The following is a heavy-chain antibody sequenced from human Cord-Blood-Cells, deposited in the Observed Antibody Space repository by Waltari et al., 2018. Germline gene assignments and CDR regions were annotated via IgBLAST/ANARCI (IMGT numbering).Heavy chain of an antibody. CDR2: IYYSGST. V-gene: IGHV4-39*01. CDR1: GGSISSRSYS. CDR3: ARHQLVTIDY. D-gene: IGHD1-1*01. Sequence: QLQLQESGPGLVKPSETLSLTCTVSGGSISSRSYSWGWIRQPPGKGLEWIGSIYYSGSTYYNPSLKSRVTISVDTSKNQFSLKLSSVTAADTAVYYCARHQLVTIDYWGQGTLVTVSS. J-gene: IGHJ4*02.